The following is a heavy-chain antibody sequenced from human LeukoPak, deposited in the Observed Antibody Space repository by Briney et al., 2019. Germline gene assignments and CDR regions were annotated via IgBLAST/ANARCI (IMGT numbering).Heavy chain of an antibody. Sequence: GGSLRLSCAASGFTFSSYSMNWVRQAPGKGLEWVANIKQDGSEKYYVDSVKGRFTISRDNAKNSLYLQMNSLRAEDTAVYYCARDYGDPPRGMDVWGQGTTVTVSS. CDR3: ARDYGDPPRGMDV. CDR2: IKQDGSEK. CDR1: GFTFSSYS. V-gene: IGHV3-7*01. J-gene: IGHJ6*02. D-gene: IGHD4-17*01.